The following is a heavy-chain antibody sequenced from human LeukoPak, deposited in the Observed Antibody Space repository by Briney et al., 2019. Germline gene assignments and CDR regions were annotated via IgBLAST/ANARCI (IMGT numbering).Heavy chain of an antibody. CDR1: GGTFRSFA. CDR2: IIPMINTP. V-gene: IGHV1-69*13. CDR3: AIFQGTYGDNDNDF. Sequence: GASVKVSCKASGGTFRSFAINWVRQAPGKGLEWMGGIIPMINTPKYAQRSQGRASITADESTSTGYMEVSSLRSEDTAVYYCAIFQGTYGDNDNDFWGQGTLVTVSS. D-gene: IGHD4-17*01. J-gene: IGHJ4*02.